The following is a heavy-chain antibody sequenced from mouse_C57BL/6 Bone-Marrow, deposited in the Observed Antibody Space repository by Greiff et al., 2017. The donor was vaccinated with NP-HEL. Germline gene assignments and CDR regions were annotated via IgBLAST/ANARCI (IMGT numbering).Heavy chain of an antibody. J-gene: IGHJ3*01. CDR2: ISYDGSN. Sequence: ESGPGLVKPSQSLSLTCSVTGYSITSGYYWNWIRQFPGNKLEWMGYISYDGSNNYNPSLKNRISITRDTSKNQFFLKLNSVTTEDTATYYCARDGYYTPFAYWGQGTLVTVSA. V-gene: IGHV3-6*01. D-gene: IGHD2-12*01. CDR3: ARDGYYTPFAY. CDR1: GYSITSGYY.